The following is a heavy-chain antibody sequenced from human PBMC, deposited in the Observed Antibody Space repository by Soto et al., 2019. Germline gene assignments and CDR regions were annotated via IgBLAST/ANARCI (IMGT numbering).Heavy chain of an antibody. CDR3: GSVFEY. J-gene: IGHJ4*02. CDR2: IDNEGIHT. CDR1: GCTFTNYW. Sequence: WVSLRLPCAASGCTFTNYWLHWGRQGPDKGCVWVSRIDNEGIHTSCAASVKGRFTISSDHAKNTLYLAMTNLRAEDTAAYYCGSVFEYWGQGSLVTVSS. V-gene: IGHV3-74*01.